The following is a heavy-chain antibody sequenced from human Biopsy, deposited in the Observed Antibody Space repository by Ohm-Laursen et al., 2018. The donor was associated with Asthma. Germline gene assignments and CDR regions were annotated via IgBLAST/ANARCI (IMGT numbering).Heavy chain of an antibody. V-gene: IGHV1-69*13. Sequence: SVKVSCKVSGGTFSSFALSWVRQAPGQGLEWMGGIIPVFGITNDAQKFQDRVTITADVSTSTVYMELSSLRSEDTAVYYCAKERGTMISSTDAFEVWGQGTKVTVSS. J-gene: IGHJ3*01. CDR1: GGTFSSFA. CDR3: AKERGTMISSTDAFEV. D-gene: IGHD3-22*01. CDR2: IIPVFGIT.